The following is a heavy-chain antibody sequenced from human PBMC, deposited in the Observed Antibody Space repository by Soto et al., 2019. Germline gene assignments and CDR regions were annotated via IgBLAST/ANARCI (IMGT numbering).Heavy chain of an antibody. D-gene: IGHD6-6*01. CDR1: GLNFTYNA. V-gene: IGHV3-23*01. Sequence: GGSLRLSCTASGLNFTYNAMSWVRHAPGKGLQWVSTVSGNGENTYYAESVRGQFTISRDTSKNTLYLQMNSLRVEDTAVYYCASLPGGTAPRPAYWGQGTPVTVSS. J-gene: IGHJ4*02. CDR2: VSGNGENT. CDR3: ASLPGGTAPRPAY.